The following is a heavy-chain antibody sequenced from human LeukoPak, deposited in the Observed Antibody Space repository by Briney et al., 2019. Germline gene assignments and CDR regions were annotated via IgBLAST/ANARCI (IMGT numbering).Heavy chain of an antibody. D-gene: IGHD2-15*01. CDR1: GFSFSSKW. V-gene: IGHV3-7*01. Sequence: GGSLRLSCAASGFSFSSKWKSWVRQPPGKRLEWVANINQDGTEKYYVDSLKGRFTISRDNAKNSLYLQMNSLRADDTAVYYCARVARYCSGGTCSWFDPWGQGTLVTVSS. CDR2: INQDGTEK. CDR3: ARVARYCSGGTCSWFDP. J-gene: IGHJ5*02.